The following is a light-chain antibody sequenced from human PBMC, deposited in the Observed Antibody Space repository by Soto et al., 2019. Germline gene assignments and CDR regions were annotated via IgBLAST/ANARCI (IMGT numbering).Light chain of an antibody. CDR1: ASNIGENS. CDR3: AAWDGSLNGHV. J-gene: IGLJ1*01. V-gene: IGLV1-44*01. Sequence: QSVLTQPPSVSGTPGQGVTIPCSGSASNIGENSVGWFQQLPGTAPKVLIYVTNKRPSGVPDRFSGSKSGTSAYLAISGLQSEDEADYYCAAWDGSLNGHVFGTGTKVTVL. CDR2: VTN.